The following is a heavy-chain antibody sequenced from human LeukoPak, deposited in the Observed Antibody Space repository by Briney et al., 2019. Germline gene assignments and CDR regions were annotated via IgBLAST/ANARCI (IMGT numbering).Heavy chain of an antibody. CDR3: ARDPDEEAGYNYGTFDS. D-gene: IGHD5-24*01. CDR1: GYTFTGYY. J-gene: IGHJ4*02. V-gene: IGHV1-2*02. CDR2: INPNRGGT. Sequence: ASVKVSCKASGYTFTGYYMHSVRQAPGQGVEWMVWINPNRGGTNYAQKFQASVNMTRDTSISTAYMELSRLRSADTAAYYCARDPDEEAGYNYGTFDSWGQGTLVTVSS.